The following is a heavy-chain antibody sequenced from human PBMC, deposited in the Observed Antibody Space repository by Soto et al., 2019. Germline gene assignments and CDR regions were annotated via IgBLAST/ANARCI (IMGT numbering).Heavy chain of an antibody. Sequence: SETLSLTCTVSGGSISSYYWSWIRQPPGKGLEWIGYIYYSGSTNYNPSLKSRVTISVDTSKNQFSLKLSSVTAADTAVYYCASGPIPAVAVAGSHGGFDYWGQGTLVTVSS. J-gene: IGHJ4*02. CDR3: ASGPIPAVAVAGSHGGFDY. V-gene: IGHV4-59*01. D-gene: IGHD6-19*01. CDR1: GGSISSYY. CDR2: IYYSGST.